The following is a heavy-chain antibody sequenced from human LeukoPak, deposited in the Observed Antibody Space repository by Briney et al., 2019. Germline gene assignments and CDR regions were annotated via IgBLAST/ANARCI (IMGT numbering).Heavy chain of an antibody. V-gene: IGHV7-4-1*02. J-gene: IGHJ4*02. CDR2: INTDTGNP. Sequence: ASVKVSCKSSGYSFTSMGMNWVRQAPGQGPEWMGWINTDTGNPVYAQGFTGRFVFSLDTSVSTAYLQITSLKAEDTAVYYCAREILRFDHWGQGTLVTVSS. CDR3: AREILRFDH. CDR1: GYSFTSMG.